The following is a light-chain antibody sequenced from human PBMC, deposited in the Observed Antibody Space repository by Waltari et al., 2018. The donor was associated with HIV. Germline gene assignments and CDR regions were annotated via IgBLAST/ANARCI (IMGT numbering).Light chain of an antibody. CDR2: EDD. J-gene: IGLJ3*02. CDR3: HSFTLNIQV. V-gene: IGLV6-57*03. Sequence: NFMLTQPHSVSESPGKTVTISCTRSSGSIASEYVQWYQQRPGSAPTAVIYEDDQRPPGVPARFSGSIHRSSNTASLTISGLKTEDEADYYCHSFTLNIQVFGGGTKLTVL. CDR1: SGSIASEY.